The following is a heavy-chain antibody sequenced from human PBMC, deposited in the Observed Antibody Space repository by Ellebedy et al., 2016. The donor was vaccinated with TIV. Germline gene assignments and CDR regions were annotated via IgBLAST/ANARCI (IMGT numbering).Heavy chain of an antibody. J-gene: IGHJ4*02. D-gene: IGHD5/OR15-5a*01. CDR1: GYSFTNYD. V-gene: IGHV1-8*01. CDR2: MNPNSGNT. Sequence: AASMKVSCKASGYSFTNYDSNWVRQATGQGLEWMGWMNPNSGNTGYAQKFQTRITLTRDTSVSTAYLELSSLMSEDTAMYYCARGGPAASTSFDYWGQGALVTVSS. CDR3: ARGGPAASTSFDY.